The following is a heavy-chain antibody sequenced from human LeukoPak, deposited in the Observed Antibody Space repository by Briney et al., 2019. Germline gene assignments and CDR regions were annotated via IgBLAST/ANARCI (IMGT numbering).Heavy chain of an antibody. CDR2: SYYSGST. Sequence: PSETLSLTCTVSGDSISSYYWSWIRQPPGKGLEWIGCSYYSGSTSYNPSLKSRVTISVDTSKNQFSLILSSVTAADTAVYYCARDVVGGGNFDYWGQGTLVTVSS. CDR1: GDSISSYY. CDR3: ARDVVGGGNFDY. D-gene: IGHD1-26*01. V-gene: IGHV4-59*01. J-gene: IGHJ4*02.